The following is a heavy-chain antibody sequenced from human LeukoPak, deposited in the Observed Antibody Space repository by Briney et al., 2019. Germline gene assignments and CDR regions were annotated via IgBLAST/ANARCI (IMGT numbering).Heavy chain of an antibody. V-gene: IGHV3-13*01. Sequence: PGGSLRLSCAASGFTFSSHDMHWVRQPTGKGLEWVSTVGTAGETYYPGSVKGRFTISRESAKNSLYLQMNGLRAGDTAVYYCARGPYCSAGSCYPRDYYYYYMDVWGKGTTVTVSS. D-gene: IGHD2-15*01. CDR2: VGTAGET. CDR1: GFTFSSHD. CDR3: ARGPYCSAGSCYPRDYYYYYMDV. J-gene: IGHJ6*03.